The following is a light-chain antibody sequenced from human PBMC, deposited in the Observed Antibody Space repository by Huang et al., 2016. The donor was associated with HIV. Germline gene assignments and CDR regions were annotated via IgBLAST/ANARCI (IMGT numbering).Light chain of an antibody. CDR1: QSVSTN. CDR3: QQYFGRPFT. Sequence: EIVMTQSPGTLSVSPGGRATLSCRASQSVSTNLAWYQQKPGQAPRLLIHGASSTVPGIPARFSGSGSGTEFSLTISSLQSEDLAVYYCQQYFGRPFTFGPGTKVDI. CDR2: GAS. J-gene: IGKJ3*01. V-gene: IGKV3-15*01.